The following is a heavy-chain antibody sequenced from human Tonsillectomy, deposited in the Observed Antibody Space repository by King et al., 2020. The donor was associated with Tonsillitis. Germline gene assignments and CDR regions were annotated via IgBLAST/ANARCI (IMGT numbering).Heavy chain of an antibody. CDR1: GFTLSSYG. Sequence: QLVESGGGVVQPGRSLRLSCAASGFTLSSYGMHWVRQAPGKGLEWVAVIWYDGSNKYYADSVKGRFTISRDNSKNTVYLQMNRLRAEDTAVYYCARDNGYFDYWGQGTLVSVSS. CDR3: ARDNGYFDY. CDR2: IWYDGSNK. V-gene: IGHV3-33*08. D-gene: IGHD2-8*01. J-gene: IGHJ4*02.